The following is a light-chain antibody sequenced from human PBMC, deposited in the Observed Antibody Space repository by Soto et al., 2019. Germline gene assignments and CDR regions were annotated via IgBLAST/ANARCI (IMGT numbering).Light chain of an antibody. V-gene: IGKV3-20*01. CDR2: GAS. CDR3: QQSGSSPWT. J-gene: IGKJ1*01. Sequence: EIVLTQSPGTLSLSPGERATLSCRASQSVSSSYLAWYQQNPGQAPRLLIYGASRRAVGIPDRFSGSGSGTDFSLTISRLEPEDFAVYYCQQSGSSPWTFGQGTKVEI. CDR1: QSVSSSY.